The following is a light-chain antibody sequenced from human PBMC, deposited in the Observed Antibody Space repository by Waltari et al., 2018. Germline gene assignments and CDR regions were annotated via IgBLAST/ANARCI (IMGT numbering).Light chain of an antibody. J-gene: IGKJ2*01. Sequence: DIQMTQSPSSLSASAGDRVTITCRASQSISSYLNWYQQKPGKAPKLRIYAASSLQSGVPARFSGRGSGTDFTSTISSLQPEDLATDDGQQSYGTADTVGQGTKLEIK. V-gene: IGKV1-39*01. CDR2: AAS. CDR3: QQSYGTADT. CDR1: QSISSY.